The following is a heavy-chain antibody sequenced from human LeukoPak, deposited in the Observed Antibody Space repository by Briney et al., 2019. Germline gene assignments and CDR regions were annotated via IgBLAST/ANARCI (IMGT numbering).Heavy chain of an antibody. D-gene: IGHD3-22*01. J-gene: IGHJ6*02. CDR1: GFTFSSYS. Sequence: GGSLRLSCAASGFTFSSYSMNWVRQAPGKGLEWVSSISSSSSYIYYADSVKGRFTISRDNAKNSLYLQMNSLRAEDTAVYYCARDGPYYNDSSGYPLGYYGMDVWGQGTTVTVSS. CDR3: ARDGPYYNDSSGYPLGYYGMDV. V-gene: IGHV3-21*01. CDR2: ISSSSSYI.